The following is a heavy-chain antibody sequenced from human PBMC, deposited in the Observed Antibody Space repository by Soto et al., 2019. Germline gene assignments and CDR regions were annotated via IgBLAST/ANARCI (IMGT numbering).Heavy chain of an antibody. CDR1: GGSISSGGYS. CDR3: ARINYINYDFWSGYLGYYFDY. CDR2: IYYSGST. Sequence: PSETLSLTCAVSGGSISSGGYSWSWIRQPPGKGLEWIGYIYYSGSTNYNPSLKSRVTISVDTSKNQFSLKLSSVTAADTAVYYCARINYINYDFWSGYLGYYFDYWGQGTLVTVSS. J-gene: IGHJ4*02. V-gene: IGHV4-61*08. D-gene: IGHD3-3*01.